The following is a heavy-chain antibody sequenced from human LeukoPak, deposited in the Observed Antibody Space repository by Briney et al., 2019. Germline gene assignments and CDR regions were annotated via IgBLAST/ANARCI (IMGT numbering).Heavy chain of an antibody. D-gene: IGHD3-10*01. V-gene: IGHV4-4*07. CDR1: GGSISSYY. J-gene: IGHJ4*02. CDR2: ITSSRTT. CDR3: VRDSGSGNYEG. Sequence: SETLSLTCTVSGGSISSYYWNWIRQPAGKGLEWIGRITSSRTTNYNPSLKSRLTMSVDTSKNQFSLRLSSVTAADTAVYYCVRDSGSGNYEGWGQGTLVTVSS.